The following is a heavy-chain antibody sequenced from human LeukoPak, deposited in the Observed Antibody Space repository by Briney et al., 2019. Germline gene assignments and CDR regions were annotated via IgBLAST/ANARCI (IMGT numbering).Heavy chain of an antibody. V-gene: IGHV4-39*07. J-gene: IGHJ4*02. D-gene: IGHD6-13*01. Sequence: PSETLSLTCTVSGGSISSSSYYWGWIRQPPGKGLEWIGEINHSGSTNYNPSLKSRVTISVDTSKNQFSLKLSSVTAADTAVYYCARGRRSSSWYLYLPHFLFDYWGQGTLVTVSS. CDR1: GGSISSSSYY. CDR3: ARGRRSSSWYLYLPHFLFDY. CDR2: INHSGST.